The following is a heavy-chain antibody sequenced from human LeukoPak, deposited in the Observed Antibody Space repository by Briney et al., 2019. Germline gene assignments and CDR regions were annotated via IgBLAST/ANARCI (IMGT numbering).Heavy chain of an antibody. CDR3: AKLETEDYYDSSGYYNDAFDI. D-gene: IGHD3-22*01. J-gene: IGHJ3*02. CDR1: GFTFSSYG. V-gene: IGHV3-30*18. CDR2: ISYDGSNK. Sequence: GGSLRLSCAASGFTFSSYGMHWVRQAPGKGLEWVAVISYDGSNKYYADSVKGRFTISRDNSKNTLYLQMNSLRAEDTAVYYCAKLETEDYYDSSGYYNDAFDIRGQGTMVTVSS.